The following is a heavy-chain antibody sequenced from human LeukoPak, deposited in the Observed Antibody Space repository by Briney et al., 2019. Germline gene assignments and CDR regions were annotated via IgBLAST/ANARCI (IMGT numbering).Heavy chain of an antibody. D-gene: IGHD1-1*01. Sequence: GGSLRLSCSASGFTFSNFRMHWVRQAPGKGLEYVSAISYNGDSTYYADSVKGRFTISRDNSKKTLYLQMSSLRAEDTAVYYCVKDRDSGIHLERFGSFDIWGQGTMVTVSS. CDR1: GFTFSNFR. J-gene: IGHJ3*02. V-gene: IGHV3-64D*09. CDR2: ISYNGDST. CDR3: VKDRDSGIHLERFGSFDI.